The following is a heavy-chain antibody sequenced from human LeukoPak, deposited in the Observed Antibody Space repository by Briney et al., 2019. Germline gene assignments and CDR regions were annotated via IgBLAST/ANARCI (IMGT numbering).Heavy chain of an antibody. CDR3: ATFAY. D-gene: IGHD3-10*01. J-gene: IGHJ4*02. V-gene: IGHV3-48*03. CDR2: ISSSGNTI. CDR1: GFTFSGYD. Sequence: PGGSLTLSCAASGFTFSGYDVNWVRQAPGKGREGVSYISSSGNTIYYADSVKGRFTISRDNAKNSLYLQMNSLRAEDTALYYCATFAYWGQGTLVTVSS.